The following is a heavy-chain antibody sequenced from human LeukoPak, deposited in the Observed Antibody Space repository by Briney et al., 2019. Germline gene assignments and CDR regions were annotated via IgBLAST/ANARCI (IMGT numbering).Heavy chain of an antibody. J-gene: IGHJ3*02. CDR1: GFTSTIYS. V-gene: IGHV3-21*01. Sequence: GGSLRLSCVPSGFTSTIYSMNWVRHAPENGLEWVSSISSISRYIYYPDSVKGRFTISRDNAKNSLYMQMNSLRAEDTGVYYCARSTSYSAAAGTPENAFDIWGQGTMVTVSS. CDR2: ISSISRYI. CDR3: ARSTSYSAAAGTPENAFDI. D-gene: IGHD6-13*01.